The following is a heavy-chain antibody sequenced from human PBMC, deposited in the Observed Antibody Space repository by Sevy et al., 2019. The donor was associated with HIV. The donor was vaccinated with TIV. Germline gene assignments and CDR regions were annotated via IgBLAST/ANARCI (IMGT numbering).Heavy chain of an antibody. J-gene: IGHJ6*02. V-gene: IGHV1-2*06. Sequence: ASVKVSCKASGYTFTAYYIHWLRQAPGQGLEWMGRIHPKSGVTNYAQKFQGRVTMTRDTSISTSFMELTSLRSDDTAVYYCAKEDSDDTSAYYYFYYGMYVWGQGTTVTVSS. CDR2: IHPKSGVT. D-gene: IGHD3-22*01. CDR3: AKEDSDDTSAYYYFYYGMYV. CDR1: GYTFTAYY.